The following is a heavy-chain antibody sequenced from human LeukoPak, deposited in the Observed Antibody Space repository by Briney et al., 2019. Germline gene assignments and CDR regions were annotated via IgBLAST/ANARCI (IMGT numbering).Heavy chain of an antibody. CDR1: GFTFSSYA. CDR2: ISGSGGST. J-gene: IGHJ4*02. V-gene: IGHV3-23*01. CDR3: AKDASDYYDSSGPYPHYFDY. D-gene: IGHD3-22*01. Sequence: PGGSLRLSCAASGFTFSSYAMSWVRQAPGKGLEWVSAISGSGGSTYYADSVKGRFTISRDNSKNTLYLQMNSLRAEDTAVYYCAKDASDYYDSSGPYPHYFDYWGQGTLVTVSS.